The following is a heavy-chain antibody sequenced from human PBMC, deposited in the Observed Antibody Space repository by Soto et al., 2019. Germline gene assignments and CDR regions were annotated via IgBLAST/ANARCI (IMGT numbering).Heavy chain of an antibody. CDR3: ARAPLLSAETLHENYFAD. CDR2: IIPIFDTT. J-gene: IGHJ4*02. CDR1: GGTFGNSG. D-gene: IGHD2-15*01. V-gene: IGHV1-69*01. Sequence: QVQLVQSGAEVKKPGSSLTVSCKASGGTFGNSGVSWVRQAPGQGPEWMGGIIPIFDTTNYAQKFQGRVTISAYDSTIFMELSSLSSEATAVYYCARAPLLSAETLHENYFADWGQGTQVTVSS.